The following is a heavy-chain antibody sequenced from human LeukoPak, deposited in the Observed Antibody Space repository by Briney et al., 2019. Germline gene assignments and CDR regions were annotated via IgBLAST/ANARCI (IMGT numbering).Heavy chain of an antibody. CDR3: VRENYGIDS. CDR2: IDTDGRRT. Sequence: PGGSLRLSCAASGFRFKSWMNWVRQAPGEGLVWVSHIDTDGRRTNYADSVKGRFTISRDNGKITLYLQMNSLRVEDTGVYYCVRENYGIDSWGQGTLFIVSS. V-gene: IGHV3-74*01. J-gene: IGHJ4*02. D-gene: IGHD4-17*01. CDR1: GFRFKSW.